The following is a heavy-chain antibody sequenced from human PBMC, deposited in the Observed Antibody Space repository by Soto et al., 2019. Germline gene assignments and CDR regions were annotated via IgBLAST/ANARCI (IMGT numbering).Heavy chain of an antibody. D-gene: IGHD3-10*01. V-gene: IGHV3-74*03. CDR1: GFTFGSYW. Sequence: EVQLVECGGGLVQPGGSLRRSCAASGFTFGSYWMHWVRQAPGKGLVWVSRIRSDGGDTTYADAVKGRFTISRDNAKNTLYLQMNSLRAEDTAVYYCARDLISGSGSYDYWGLGTLVTVSS. CDR2: IRSDGGDT. CDR3: ARDLISGSGSYDY. J-gene: IGHJ4*02.